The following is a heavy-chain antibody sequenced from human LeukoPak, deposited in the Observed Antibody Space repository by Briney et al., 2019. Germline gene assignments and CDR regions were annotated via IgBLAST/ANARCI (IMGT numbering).Heavy chain of an antibody. CDR3: ARRGDDDFRIF. Sequence: ETLSLTCTVSGGSISSYYWSWIRQPPGNGLEWMGIIYPADSDTRYSPTFQGQVTISADKSISTAYLQWASLEASDTAIYYCARRGDDDFRIFWGQGTLVTVSS. CDR1: GGSISSYY. J-gene: IGHJ4*02. CDR2: IYPADSDT. V-gene: IGHV5-51*01. D-gene: IGHD2-21*02.